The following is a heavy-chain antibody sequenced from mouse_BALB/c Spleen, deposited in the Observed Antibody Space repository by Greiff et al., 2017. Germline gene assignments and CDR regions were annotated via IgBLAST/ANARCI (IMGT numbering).Heavy chain of an antibody. CDR1: GYTFTSYW. J-gene: IGHJ3*01. Sequence: QVQLQQSGAELAKPGASVKMSCKASGYTFTSYWMHWVKQRPGQGLEWIGYINPSTGYTEYNQKFKDKATLTADKSSSTAYMQLSSLTSEDSAVYYCARPQEFAYWGQGTLVTVSA. CDR3: ARPQEFAY. CDR2: INPSTGYT. V-gene: IGHV1-7*01.